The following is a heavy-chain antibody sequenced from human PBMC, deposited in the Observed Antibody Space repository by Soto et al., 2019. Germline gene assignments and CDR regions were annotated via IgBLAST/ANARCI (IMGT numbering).Heavy chain of an antibody. CDR2: IYWDNDE. D-gene: IGHD6-19*01. V-gene: IGHV2-5*02. CDR3: TQAPPVAGSFHI. Sequence: SGPTLGNPTHTLTLTCTCTARGVGVGWIRQPPGKALEWLALIYWDNDERYSPSLKSRLTITKDTSKNQVVLTMTNMDPVDTATYYCTQAPPVAGSFHIWGQGPMVTVSS. CDR1: ARGVG. J-gene: IGHJ3*02.